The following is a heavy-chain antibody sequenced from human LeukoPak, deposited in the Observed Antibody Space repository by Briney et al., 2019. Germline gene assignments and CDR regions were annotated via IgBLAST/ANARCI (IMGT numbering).Heavy chain of an antibody. Sequence: PGGSLRLSCAASGFTFSSYAMRWVRQAPGKGLEWVSAISGSGGSTYYADSVKGRFTISRDNSKNTLYLQMNSLRAEDTAVYYCAKRPRSSSSFSDYWGQGTLVTVSS. D-gene: IGHD6-6*01. CDR1: GFTFSSYA. J-gene: IGHJ4*02. CDR3: AKRPRSSSSFSDY. V-gene: IGHV3-23*01. CDR2: ISGSGGST.